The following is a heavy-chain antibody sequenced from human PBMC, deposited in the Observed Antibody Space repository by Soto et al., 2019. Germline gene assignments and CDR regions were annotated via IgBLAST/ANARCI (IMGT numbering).Heavy chain of an antibody. CDR1: GFTFRNNV. Sequence: GSLRLSCAASGFTFRNNVLSWVRQAPRKGLEWVSAISGSGGSTYYADSVKGLFTISRDNSKNTLYLQMNSLRAEDTAVYYCAKDLLTYYDFWSGYYLGTYYYYGMDVWGQGTTVTVSS. D-gene: IGHD3-3*01. CDR2: ISGSGGST. J-gene: IGHJ6*02. CDR3: AKDLLTYYDFWSGYYLGTYYYYGMDV. V-gene: IGHV3-23*01.